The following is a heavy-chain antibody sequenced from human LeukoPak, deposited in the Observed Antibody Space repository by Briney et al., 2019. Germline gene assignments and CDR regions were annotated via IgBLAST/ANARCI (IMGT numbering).Heavy chain of an antibody. Sequence: PSETLSLTCTVSGGSISSYYWSWIRQPPGKGLEWIGYIYYSGSTNYNPSLKSRVTMSVDTSKNQFSLKLSSVTAADTAVYYCARVGGDQWSLDYWGQGTLVTVSS. D-gene: IGHD2-15*01. J-gene: IGHJ4*02. CDR1: GGSISSYY. CDR3: ARVGGDQWSLDY. CDR2: IYYSGST. V-gene: IGHV4-59*12.